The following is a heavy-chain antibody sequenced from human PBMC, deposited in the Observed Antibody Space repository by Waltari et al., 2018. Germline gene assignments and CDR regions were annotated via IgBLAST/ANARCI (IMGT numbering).Heavy chain of an antibody. Sequence: QVQLVESGGGVVQPGRSLRLSCAASGFIFTTYAMHWVRQAPGKGLEWVALGAYDGSKKDYADSGKGRFTISRDNSKNTLYLQMNSLRDEDTAVYYCARDGSGYYPSYYFDYWGQGTLVTVSS. V-gene: IGHV3-30-3*01. CDR2: GAYDGSKK. D-gene: IGHD3-22*01. J-gene: IGHJ4*02. CDR3: ARDGSGYYPSYYFDY. CDR1: GFIFTTYA.